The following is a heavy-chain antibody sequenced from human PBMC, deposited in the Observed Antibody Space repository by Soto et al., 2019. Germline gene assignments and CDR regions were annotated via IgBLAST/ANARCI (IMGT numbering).Heavy chain of an antibody. CDR3: ARGLPPRGYSGKVTSWLDP. CDR2: INHSGST. D-gene: IGHD5-12*01. CDR1: GGSFSGYY. Sequence: SETLSLTCAVYGGSFSGYYCCWIRQPPGKGQEWMGEINHSGSTNDNPSLKSRLTISVATCKNKSYVKRSSVPAADTAVYYWARGLPPRGYSGKVTSWLDPWGQGTLVTVSS. V-gene: IGHV4-34*01. J-gene: IGHJ5*02.